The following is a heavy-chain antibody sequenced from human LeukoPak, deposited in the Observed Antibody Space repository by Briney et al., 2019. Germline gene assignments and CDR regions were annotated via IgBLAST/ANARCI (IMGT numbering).Heavy chain of an antibody. D-gene: IGHD6-6*01. CDR2: IIPISGTA. CDR1: GGTFSSYA. J-gene: IGHJ3*02. Sequence: SVKVSCKASGGTFSSYAISWVRQAPGQGLEWMGGIIPISGTANYAQKFQGRVTITTDESTSTAYMELSSLRSEDTAVYYCARDSLTRIAARLDAFDIWGQGTMVTVSS. V-gene: IGHV1-69*05. CDR3: ARDSLTRIAARLDAFDI.